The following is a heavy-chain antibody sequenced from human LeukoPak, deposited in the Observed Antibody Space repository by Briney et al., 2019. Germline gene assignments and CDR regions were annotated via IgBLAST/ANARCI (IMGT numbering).Heavy chain of an antibody. J-gene: IGHJ4*02. CDR2: IYYSGST. V-gene: IGHV4-59*11. D-gene: IGHD3-22*01. CDR3: ARNRGYYDPFDY. CDR1: GGSISSHY. Sequence: SETLSLTCTVSGGSISSHYWRWIRQPPGKGLEWIGYIYYSGSTNYNPSLKSRVTISVDTSKNQFSLKLSSVTAADTAVYYCARNRGYYDPFDYWGQGTLVTVSS.